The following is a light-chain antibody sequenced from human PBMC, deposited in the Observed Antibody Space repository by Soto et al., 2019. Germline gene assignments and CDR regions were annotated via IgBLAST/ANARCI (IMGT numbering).Light chain of an antibody. CDR1: SSIGAGYD. CDR3: QSHDSSLSGRVV. Sequence: QLVLTQPPSVSGAPGQRVTISCTGSSSIGAGYDVHWYQQLPGTAPKLLIYGNNNRPSGVPDRFSGSKSGTSASLAITGLQAEDEADYYCQSHDSSLSGRVVFGGGTKLTVL. J-gene: IGLJ2*01. CDR2: GNN. V-gene: IGLV1-40*01.